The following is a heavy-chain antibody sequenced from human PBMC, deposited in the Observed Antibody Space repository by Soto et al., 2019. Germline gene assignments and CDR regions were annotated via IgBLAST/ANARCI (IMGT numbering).Heavy chain of an antibody. CDR3: AITAMINRDSSTSFDY. CDR2: IKSKGDGETA. V-gene: IGHV3-15*01. CDR1: GLTFSNVW. Sequence: GSLLLSCSASGLTFSNVWMTWVRQAAGKGLEWVGRIKSKGDGETADVAAPVKARFTISRDDSKNTVFLEMNSLKSEDTALYYCAITAMINRDSSTSFDYWGRGTPVTVYS. D-gene: IGHD5-18*01. J-gene: IGHJ4*02.